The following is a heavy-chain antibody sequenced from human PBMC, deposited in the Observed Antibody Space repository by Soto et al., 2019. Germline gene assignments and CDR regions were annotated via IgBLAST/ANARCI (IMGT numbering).Heavy chain of an antibody. CDR3: AKNGQPPYYYYGLDV. J-gene: IGHJ6*02. V-gene: IGHV1-18*01. CDR1: GYTFSRYG. D-gene: IGHD2-8*01. Sequence: QGQLVQSGGEVKKPGASVKVSCKASGYTFSRYGISWVRQAPGQGLEWMGWISGYNGDTNYAQKFQGRVTMTIDTSTNQAYMELRGLTSDDTAIYYCAKNGQPPYYYYGLDVWGQGTTVTVSS. CDR2: ISGYNGDT.